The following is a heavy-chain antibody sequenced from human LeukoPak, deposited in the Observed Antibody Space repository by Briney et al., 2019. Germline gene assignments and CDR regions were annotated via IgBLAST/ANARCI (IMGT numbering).Heavy chain of an antibody. Sequence: SQTLSLTCTVSGGSISSGGYYWSWIRQPPGKGLEWIGYIYHSGSTYYNPSLKSRVTISVDRSENQFSLKLSSVTAADTAVYYCARDRTRDSSGYPYYFDYWGQGTLVTVSS. J-gene: IGHJ4*02. CDR2: IYHSGST. D-gene: IGHD3-22*01. V-gene: IGHV4-30-2*01. CDR3: ARDRTRDSSGYPYYFDY. CDR1: GGSISSGGYY.